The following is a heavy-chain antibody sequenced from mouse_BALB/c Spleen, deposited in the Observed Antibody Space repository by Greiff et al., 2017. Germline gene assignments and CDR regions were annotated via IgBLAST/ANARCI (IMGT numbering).Heavy chain of an antibody. CDR3: ARLWSNAMDY. D-gene: IGHD1-1*02. CDR2: INSNGGST. CDR1: GFTFSSYY. V-gene: IGHV5-6-2*01. J-gene: IGHJ4*01. Sequence: VQLKESGGGLVKLGGSLKLSCAASGFTFSSYYMSWVRQTPEKRLELVAAINSNGGSTYYPDTVKGRFTISRDNAKNTLYLQMSSLKSEDTALYYCARLWSNAMDYWGQGTSVTVSS.